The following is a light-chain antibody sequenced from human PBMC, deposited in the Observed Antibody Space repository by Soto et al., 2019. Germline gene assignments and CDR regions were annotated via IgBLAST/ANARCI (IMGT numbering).Light chain of an antibody. J-gene: IGLJ3*02. CDR1: WSNIGDNT. V-gene: IGLV1-44*01. CDR2: NNN. CDR3: AAWDDNLNGRV. Sequence: QSVLTQPPSASGTPGQRVTISCSGSWSNIGDNTVDWYQQLPGTAPKLLIYNNNQRPSGVPDRFSGSKSGTSASLAISGLQYEDEADYYCAAWDDNLNGRVFGGGTKLTVL.